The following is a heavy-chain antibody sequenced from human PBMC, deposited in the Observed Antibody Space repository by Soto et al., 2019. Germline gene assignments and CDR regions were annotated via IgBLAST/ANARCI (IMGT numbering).Heavy chain of an antibody. Sequence: QVQLVQSGAEVKKPGASVEVSCKASGYTFTTYYIHWVRHAPGQGLEWMGVINPGGVSTKYAQKFQDRVTMTSDTYTHKVNMDLSSLRSEDTDVYFCARGGNGDTVGYWYFDLWGRGTLVTVSP. V-gene: IGHV1-46*01. D-gene: IGHD4-17*01. CDR1: GYTFTTYY. CDR3: ARGGNGDTVGYWYFDL. J-gene: IGHJ2*01. CDR2: INPGGVST.